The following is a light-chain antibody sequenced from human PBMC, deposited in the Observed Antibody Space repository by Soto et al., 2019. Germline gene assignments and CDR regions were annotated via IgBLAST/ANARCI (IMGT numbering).Light chain of an antibody. V-gene: IGKV1-39*01. CDR1: QSISNY. Sequence: DIQMTQSPSSLSASVGDRVTITCRASQSISNYLNWYQQKPGKAPKLLMYAASSLQSGVPSRFSGSGSVTDFTLTISSLQPEDFATEYCQQGYSTPRTCGQGTKVEIK. CDR2: AAS. J-gene: IGKJ1*01. CDR3: QQGYSTPRT.